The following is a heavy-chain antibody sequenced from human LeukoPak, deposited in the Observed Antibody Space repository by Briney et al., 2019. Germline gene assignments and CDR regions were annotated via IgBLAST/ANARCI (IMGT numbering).Heavy chain of an antibody. Sequence: SETLSLTCTVSGGPIKSSSYYWGWVRQPPGKGLEWIGSVYYSGSTSYNPSLKSRVTISVDTSKNQFSLKLSSVTAADTAVYYCARGGALWGMDVWGQGTTVTVSS. D-gene: IGHD2-15*01. CDR3: ARGGALWGMDV. CDR2: VYYSGST. J-gene: IGHJ6*02. V-gene: IGHV4-39*07. CDR1: GGPIKSSSYY.